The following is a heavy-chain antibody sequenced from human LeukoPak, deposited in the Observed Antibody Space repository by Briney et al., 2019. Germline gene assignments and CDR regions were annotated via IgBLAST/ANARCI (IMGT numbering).Heavy chain of an antibody. CDR3: ARDLGRGSYQAFDY. Sequence: ASVKVSCKASGYTFTDYYMHWVRQAPGQGLEWMGWISPNSGYTNYAQKFQGRVTVTRDTSISTAYMELSRLRSDDTAVYYCARDLGRGSYQAFDYWGQGTLVTVSS. CDR2: ISPNSGYT. CDR1: GYTFTDYY. D-gene: IGHD1-26*01. V-gene: IGHV1-2*02. J-gene: IGHJ4*02.